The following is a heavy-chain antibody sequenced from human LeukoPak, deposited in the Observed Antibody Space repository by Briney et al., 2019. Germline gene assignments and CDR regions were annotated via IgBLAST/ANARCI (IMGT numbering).Heavy chain of an antibody. CDR3: ASDFTIFGVVMRH. D-gene: IGHD3-3*01. J-gene: IGHJ4*02. CDR1: GFTFSSYG. CDR2: IRYDGSNK. V-gene: IGHV3-30*02. Sequence: PGGSLRLSCAASGFTFSSYGMHWVRQAPGKGLEWVAFIRYDGSNKYYADSVKGRFTISRDNSKNTLYLQMNSLRAEDTAVYYCASDFTIFGVVMRHWGQGTLVTVSS.